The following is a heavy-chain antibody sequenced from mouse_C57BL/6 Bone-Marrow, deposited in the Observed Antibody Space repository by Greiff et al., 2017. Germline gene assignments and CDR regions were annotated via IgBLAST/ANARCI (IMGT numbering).Heavy chain of an antibody. V-gene: IGHV1-64*01. CDR3: AKRARWLRGFAY. CDR1: GYTFTSSW. Sequence: QVQLQQPGAELVKPGASVKLSCKASGYTFTSSWMHWVKQRPGQGLEWIGMIHPNSGSTNYNEKFKSKATLTVDKSSSTAYKQLSSLTSEDSAVFYCAKRARWLRGFAYWGQGTLVTVSA. CDR2: IHPNSGST. J-gene: IGHJ3*01. D-gene: IGHD2-2*01.